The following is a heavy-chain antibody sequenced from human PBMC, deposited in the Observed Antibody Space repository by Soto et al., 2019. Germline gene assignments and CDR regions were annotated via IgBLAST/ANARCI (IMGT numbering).Heavy chain of an antibody. D-gene: IGHD6-19*01. CDR2: IYYSGST. CDR3: ARRVAGTGRWFDP. CDR1: GGSISSYY. Sequence: SETLSLTCTVSGGSISSYYWSWIRQPPGKGLEWIGYIYYSGSTNYNPSLMSRVTISVDTSKNQFSLKLSSVTAADTAVYYCARRVAGTGRWFDPWGQGTLVTVSS. V-gene: IGHV4-59*01. J-gene: IGHJ5*02.